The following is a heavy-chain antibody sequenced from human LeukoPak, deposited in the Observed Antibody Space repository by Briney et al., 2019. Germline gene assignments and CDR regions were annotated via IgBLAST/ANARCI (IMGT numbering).Heavy chain of an antibody. J-gene: IGHJ4*02. CDR3: AKTARRSSSWYYYFDY. CDR1: GFTFSSYA. D-gene: IGHD6-13*01. CDR2: ISGSGGST. V-gene: IGHV3-23*01. Sequence: HAGGSLRLSCAASGFTFSSYAMSWVRQAPGKGLEWVSAISGSGGSTYYADSVKGRFTISRDNSKNTLYLQMNSLRAEDTAVYYCAKTARRSSSWYYYFDYRGQGTLVTVSS.